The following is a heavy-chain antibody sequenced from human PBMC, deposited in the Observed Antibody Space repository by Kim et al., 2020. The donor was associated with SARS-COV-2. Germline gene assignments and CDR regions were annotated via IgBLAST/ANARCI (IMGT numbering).Heavy chain of an antibody. CDR1: GGSISSGDYY. CDR2: IYYSGST. CDR3: ARDQRDSGYDLGDHAFDI. V-gene: IGHV4-30-4*01. D-gene: IGHD5-12*01. J-gene: IGHJ3*02. Sequence: SETLSLTCTVSGGSISSGDYYWSWIRQPPGKGLEWIGYIYYSGSTYYNPSLKSRVTISVDTSKNQFSLKLSSVTAADTAVYYCARDQRDSGYDLGDHAFDIWGQGTMVTVSS.